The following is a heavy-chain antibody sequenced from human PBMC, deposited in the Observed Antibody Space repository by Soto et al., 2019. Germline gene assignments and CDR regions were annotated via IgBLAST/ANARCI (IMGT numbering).Heavy chain of an antibody. CDR2: IYYSGST. CDR1: GGSISSGGYY. D-gene: IGHD5-12*01. CDR3: ERDGNSGYALLGSFDY. V-gene: IGHV4-31*03. J-gene: IGHJ4*02. Sequence: SETLSLTCTVSGGSISSGGYYWSWIRQHPGKGLEWIGYIYYSGSTYYNPSLKSRVTISVDTSKNQFSLKLSSVTAADTAVYYCERDGNSGYALLGSFDYWGQGTLVTVSS.